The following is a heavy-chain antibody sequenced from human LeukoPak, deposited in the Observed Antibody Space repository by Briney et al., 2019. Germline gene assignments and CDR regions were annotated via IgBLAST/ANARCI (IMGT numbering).Heavy chain of an antibody. V-gene: IGHV3-30*02. Sequence: GGSLRLSCAASGFTFSSYGMHWVRQAPGKGLEWVAFIRYDGSNKYYADSVKGRFTISRDNSKNTLYLQMNSLRAEDTAVYYCAKDSTFTGYSSGWVDYWGQGTLVTVSS. D-gene: IGHD6-19*01. CDR2: IRYDGSNK. CDR1: GFTFSSYG. J-gene: IGHJ4*02. CDR3: AKDSTFTGYSSGWVDY.